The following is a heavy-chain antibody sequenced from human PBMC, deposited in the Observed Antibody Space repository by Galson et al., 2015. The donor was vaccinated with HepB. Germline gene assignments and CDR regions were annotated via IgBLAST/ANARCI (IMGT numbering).Heavy chain of an antibody. V-gene: IGHV3-30*01. J-gene: IGHJ6*01. CDR3: ARDMPQSWNVVDGLIYYGLAV. CDR2: ISYDGSNK. Sequence: SLRLSCAASAFTFSSYALHWVRESPRTLRSWVAVISYDGSNKNSAAYLNGRFPISRDESRNTLHVQRNSLRAEDTAIYYCARDMPQSWNVVDGLIYYGLAVWGQVTTVTVSS. CDR1: AFTFSSYA. D-gene: IGHD1-1*01.